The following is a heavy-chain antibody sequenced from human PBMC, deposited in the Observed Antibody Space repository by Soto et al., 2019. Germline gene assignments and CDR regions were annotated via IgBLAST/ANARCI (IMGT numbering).Heavy chain of an antibody. CDR3: ARAREPLYNHAYGEFYLDY. CDR1: GGTFSSYT. J-gene: IGHJ4*02. CDR2: IIPILGIA. Sequence: QVQLVQSGAEVKKPGSSVKVSCKASGGTFSSYTISWVRQAPGQGLEWMGRIIPILGIANYAQTFQGSCTITADKSTSTAYMELSSLRSEDTAVYYCARAREPLYNHAYGEFYLDYWGQGTLVTVSS. V-gene: IGHV1-69*02. D-gene: IGHD4-17*01.